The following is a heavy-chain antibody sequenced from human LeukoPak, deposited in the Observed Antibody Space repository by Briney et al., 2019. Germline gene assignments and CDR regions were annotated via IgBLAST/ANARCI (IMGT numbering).Heavy chain of an antibody. Sequence: QPGGSLRLSCAASGFTVSSNYMSWVRQAPGKGLEWVSVIYSGGSTYYADSVKGRFTISRDNSKNTLYLQMNSLRAEDTAVYYCARDRLGLSTTCSDYWGQGTLVTVSS. CDR2: IYSGGST. CDR1: GFTVSSNY. D-gene: IGHD7-27*01. CDR3: ARDRLGLSTTCSDY. V-gene: IGHV3-53*01. J-gene: IGHJ4*02.